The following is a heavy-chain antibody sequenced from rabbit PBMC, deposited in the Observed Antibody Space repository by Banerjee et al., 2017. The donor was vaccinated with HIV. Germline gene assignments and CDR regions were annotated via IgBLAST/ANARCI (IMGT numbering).Heavy chain of an antibody. V-gene: IGHV1S40*01. CDR3: ARDHPYAVYGGHGYADL. CDR1: GFTLSSYW. Sequence: QSLEESGGDLVQPGASLTLTCTASGFTLSSYWMCWVRQAPGKGLEWIACIYTGSSGYTYYASWAKGRFTISKTSSTTVTLQMTSLTAADTATYFCARDHPYAVYGGHGYADLWGQGTLVTVS. D-gene: IGHD6-1*01. CDR2: IYTGSSGYT. J-gene: IGHJ3*01.